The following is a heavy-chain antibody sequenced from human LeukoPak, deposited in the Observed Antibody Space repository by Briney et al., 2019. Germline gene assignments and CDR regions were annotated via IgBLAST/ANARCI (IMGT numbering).Heavy chain of an antibody. V-gene: IGHV4-31*03. CDR2: IHHSGST. CDR1: GGSINRGDYH. J-gene: IGHJ3*02. CDR3: AREARGMAANAHDSFDI. D-gene: IGHD5-24*01. Sequence: SETLSLTCTVSGGSINRGDYHWSWIRQYPGKGLEWIGYIHHSGSTYYNSSLKSRLTISVDTSKNQFSLRLTSLTAADTAVYYCAREARGMAANAHDSFDIWGLGTMVTVSS.